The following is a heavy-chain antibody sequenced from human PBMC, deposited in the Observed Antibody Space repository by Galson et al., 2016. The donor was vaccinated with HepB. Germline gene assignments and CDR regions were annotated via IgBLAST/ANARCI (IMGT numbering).Heavy chain of an antibody. V-gene: IGHV3-23*01. CDR1: GITFSSYW. CDR3: ASMGGGSRSWYKD. Sequence: SLRLSCAASGITFSSYWMSWIRQAPGKGLEWVSRISGSGDTTNYADSVRGRFTISRDNSKSTLFLQLSSLRAGDTAVYYCASMGGGSRSWYKDWGQGNLVTVSS. CDR2: ISGSGDTT. J-gene: IGHJ4*02. D-gene: IGHD6-13*01.